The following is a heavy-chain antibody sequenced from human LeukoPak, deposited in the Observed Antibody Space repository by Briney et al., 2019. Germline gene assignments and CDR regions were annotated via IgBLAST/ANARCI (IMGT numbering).Heavy chain of an antibody. CDR2: ISSNGGST. CDR3: VKEGDYGYYFDY. V-gene: IGHV3-64D*06. CDR1: GFTFSSYA. D-gene: IGHD3-16*01. J-gene: IGHJ4*02. Sequence: GGSLRLSCAASGFTFSSYAMDWVRQAPGKGLEYVSTISSNGGSTYYADSVKGRFTISRDDSKNTLYLRMSSPRAEDTAVYYCVKEGDYGYYFDYWGQGTLVTVSS.